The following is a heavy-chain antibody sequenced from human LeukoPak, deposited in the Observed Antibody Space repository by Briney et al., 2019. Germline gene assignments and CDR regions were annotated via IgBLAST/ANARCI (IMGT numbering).Heavy chain of an antibody. V-gene: IGHV1-58*02. CDR1: GFTFTRSA. J-gene: IGHJ6*02. CDR2: IVVGSGST. D-gene: IGHD3-10*01. CDR3: AAEGLLVIGYGSGSYNGLDV. Sequence: SVKVSCKASGFTFTRSAMQWVRQARGQRLEWIGWIVVGSGSTNYAQRFQERVTITRDMSTSTAYMELSSLRSEDTAVYYCAAEGLLVIGYGSGSYNGLDVWGQGTTVTVSS.